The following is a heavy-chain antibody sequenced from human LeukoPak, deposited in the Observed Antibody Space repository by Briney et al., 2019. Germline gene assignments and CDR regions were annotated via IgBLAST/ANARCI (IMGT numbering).Heavy chain of an antibody. V-gene: IGHV1-46*01. CDR2: INPSGGST. D-gene: IGHD6-19*01. CDR3: ARDSHLYSSGPYDAFDI. J-gene: IGHJ3*02. Sequence: ASVKVSCKASGYTFTSYYMHWVRQAPGQGLEWMGIINPSGGSTSYAQKFQGRVTMTGDTSTSTVYMELSSLRSEDTAVYYCARDSHLYSSGPYDAFDIWGQGTMVTVSS. CDR1: GYTFTSYY.